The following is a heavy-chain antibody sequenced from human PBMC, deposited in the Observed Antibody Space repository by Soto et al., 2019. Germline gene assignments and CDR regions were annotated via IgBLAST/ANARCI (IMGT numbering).Heavy chain of an antibody. J-gene: IGHJ5*02. V-gene: IGHV3-7*05. Sequence: EVQLVESGGGLVQPGGSLRLSCAASGFSFSSYWMSWVRQAPGKGPEWVANINQDGSQEWYVDSVKGRFTISRDNAKNSLFLQMNSLSDEDTAVYYCAKAPRGAGRDYYFDPWGQGTLITVSS. CDR3: AKAPRGAGRDYYFDP. D-gene: IGHD3-10*01. CDR1: GFSFSSYW. CDR2: INQDGSQE.